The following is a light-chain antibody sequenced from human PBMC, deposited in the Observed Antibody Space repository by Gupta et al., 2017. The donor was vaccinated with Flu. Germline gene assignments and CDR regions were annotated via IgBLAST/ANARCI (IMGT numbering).Light chain of an antibody. Sequence: QSALTQPRSVSASPGQSVTISCTGTSNDVGGSNHVSWYQQHPGKAPKVIVYDVSQRPSGVPDRFSGSKSGNTASLTNSGLQAEDEADYYCCSSAGSNMHWVFGGGAKVTVL. CDR3: CSSAGSNMHWV. CDR2: DVS. J-gene: IGLJ3*02. CDR1: SNDVGGSNH. V-gene: IGLV2-11*01.